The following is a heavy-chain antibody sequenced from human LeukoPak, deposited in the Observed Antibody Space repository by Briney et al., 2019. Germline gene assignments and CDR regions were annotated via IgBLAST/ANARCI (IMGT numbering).Heavy chain of an antibody. CDR3: TGAPPNYGGNSYDY. V-gene: IGHV3-49*04. D-gene: IGHD4-23*01. CDR1: GFTFGVYA. Sequence: GGSLRLSCTASGFTFGVYAMSWVRQAPGKGLEWVGFIRSKAYGGTTEYAASVKGRFTISRDDSKSIAYLQMNSLKTEDTAVYYCTGAPPNYGGNSYDYWGQGTLVTVSS. CDR2: IRSKAYGGTT. J-gene: IGHJ4*02.